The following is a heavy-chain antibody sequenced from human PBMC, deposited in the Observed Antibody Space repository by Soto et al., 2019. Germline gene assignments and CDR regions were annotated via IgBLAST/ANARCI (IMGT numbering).Heavy chain of an antibody. D-gene: IGHD6-19*01. V-gene: IGHV3-30*04. Sequence: PGGSLRLSCGASGFMFSASAMLWVRQAPGKGLEWVAAISYDGTNKYYADSIKGRFTISRDNSANTLFLQVNSLRREDTAMYYCARDPSPYTSGWYGIDFWGHGTLVTVSS. CDR1: GFMFSASA. J-gene: IGHJ4*01. CDR3: ARDPSPYTSGWYGIDF. CDR2: ISYDGTNK.